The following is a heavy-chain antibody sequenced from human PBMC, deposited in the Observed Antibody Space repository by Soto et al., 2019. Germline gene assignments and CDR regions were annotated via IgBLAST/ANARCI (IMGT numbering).Heavy chain of an antibody. CDR1: GFTFSSYS. Sequence: GGSLRLSCAASGFTFSSYSMNWVRQAPGKGLEWVSSISSSSSYIYYADSVKGRFTISRDNAKNSLYLQMNSLRAEDTAVYYCARDLGDCSSTSCYVHYYYYYGMDVWGQGTTVTVSS. CDR3: ARDLGDCSSTSCYVHYYYYYGMDV. V-gene: IGHV3-21*01. CDR2: ISSSSSYI. D-gene: IGHD2-2*01. J-gene: IGHJ6*02.